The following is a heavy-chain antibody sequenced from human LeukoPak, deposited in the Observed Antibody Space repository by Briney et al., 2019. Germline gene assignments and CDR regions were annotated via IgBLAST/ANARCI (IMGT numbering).Heavy chain of an antibody. J-gene: IGHJ4*02. V-gene: IGHV3-30-3*01. Sequence: GRSLRLSCAASGFTFSSYAMHWVRQAPGKGLEWVAVISYDGSNKYYADSVKGRFTISRDNSKNTLYLQMNSLRAEDTAVYYCARDRIAVAGTVLDYWGQGTLVTVSS. CDR1: GFTFSSYA. CDR3: ARDRIAVAGTVLDY. D-gene: IGHD6-19*01. CDR2: ISYDGSNK.